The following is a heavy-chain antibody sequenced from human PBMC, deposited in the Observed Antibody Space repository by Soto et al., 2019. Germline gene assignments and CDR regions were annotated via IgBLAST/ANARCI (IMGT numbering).Heavy chain of an antibody. CDR3: ARGSGANFDY. D-gene: IGHD2-15*01. J-gene: IGHJ4*02. CDR2: IDHSGST. Sequence: KPSETLSLTCAVYGGSFSGYYWSWIRQPPGKGLEWIGEIDHSGSTNYNPSLKSRVTISVDTSKNQFSLKLSSVTAADTAVYYCARGSGANFDYWGQGTLVTVSS. V-gene: IGHV4-34*01. CDR1: GGSFSGYY.